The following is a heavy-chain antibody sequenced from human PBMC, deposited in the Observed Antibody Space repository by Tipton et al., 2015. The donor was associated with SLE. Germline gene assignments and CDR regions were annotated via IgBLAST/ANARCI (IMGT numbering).Heavy chain of an antibody. CDR2: INPNSGGT. Sequence: QLVQSGAEVKKPGASVKVSCKASGYTFTGYYMHWVRQAPGQGLEWMGWINPNSGGTNYAQKFQGRVTMTRDTSISTAYMELSSVTAADTAVYYCARGYSSSWPGDYWGQGTLVTVSS. CDR3: ARGYSSSWPGDY. V-gene: IGHV1-2*02. CDR1: GYTFTGYY. J-gene: IGHJ4*02. D-gene: IGHD6-13*01.